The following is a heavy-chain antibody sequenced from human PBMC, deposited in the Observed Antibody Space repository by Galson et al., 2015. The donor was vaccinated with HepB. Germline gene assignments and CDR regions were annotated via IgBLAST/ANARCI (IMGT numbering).Heavy chain of an antibody. J-gene: IGHJ4*02. CDR2: IKQDGSER. Sequence: PLRPSCAASGFTFRSYWMSWVRQAPGKGLEWVANIKQDGSERHYVDSVKGRFTISRDNARNSLYLQINSLRAEDTAVYYCTRGQTTSEYWGQGALVTVSS. V-gene: IGHV3-7*01. CDR3: TRGQTTSEY. CDR1: GFTFRSYW. D-gene: IGHD4-11*01.